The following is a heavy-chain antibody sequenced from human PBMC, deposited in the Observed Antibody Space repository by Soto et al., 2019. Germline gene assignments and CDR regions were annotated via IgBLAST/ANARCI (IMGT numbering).Heavy chain of an antibody. Sequence: ESLKISCKASGYSFTTYWIGWVRQMPGKGLEWMGIIYPGDSDTKYSPSFQGQVTISADKSITTAYLQWSSLKASDTALYYCATGGYCNNKCYDFFAYWGRGTLVTVSS. J-gene: IGHJ4*02. CDR1: GYSFTTYW. D-gene: IGHD2-8*01. CDR2: IYPGDSDT. CDR3: ATGGYCNNKCYDFFAY. V-gene: IGHV5-51*01.